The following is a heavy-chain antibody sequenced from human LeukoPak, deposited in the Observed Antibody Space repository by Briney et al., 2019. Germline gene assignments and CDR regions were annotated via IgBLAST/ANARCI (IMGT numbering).Heavy chain of an antibody. CDR3: ARGLAAAGWGD. CDR2: INHSGST. Sequence: SETLSLTCAVYGGPFSGYYWSWIRQPPGKGLEWIGEINHSGSTNYNPSLKSRVTISVDTSKNQFSLKLSSVTAADTAVYYCARGLAAAGWGDWGQGTLVTVSS. V-gene: IGHV4-34*01. D-gene: IGHD6-13*01. CDR1: GGPFSGYY. J-gene: IGHJ4*02.